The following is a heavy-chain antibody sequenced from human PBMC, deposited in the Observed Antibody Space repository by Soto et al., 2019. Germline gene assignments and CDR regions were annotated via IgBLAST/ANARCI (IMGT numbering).Heavy chain of an antibody. CDR2: INPNSGGT. J-gene: IGHJ6*02. CDR1: GYTFTGYY. V-gene: IGHV1-2*04. D-gene: IGHD4-4*01. CDR3: ARDLGNYVGAYYGMDV. Sequence: ASVKVSCKASGYTFTGYYMHWVRQAPGQGLEWMGWINPNSGGTNYAQKFQGWVTMTRDTSISTAYMELSRLRSDDTAAYYCARDLGNYVGAYYGMDVWGQGTTVTVSS.